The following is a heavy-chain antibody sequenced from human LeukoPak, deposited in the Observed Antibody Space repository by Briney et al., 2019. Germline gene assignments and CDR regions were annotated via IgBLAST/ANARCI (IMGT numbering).Heavy chain of an antibody. V-gene: IGHV3-9*01. CDR3: AKDASMGQQLVFDY. CDR2: ISWNSGSI. J-gene: IGHJ4*02. Sequence: GGSLRLSCAASGFTFDDYAMHWVRHAPGKGLEWVSGISWNSGSIGYADSVMGRFTISRDNAKNSLYLQMNSLRAEDTALYYCAKDASMGQQLVFDYWGQGTLVTVSS. D-gene: IGHD6-13*01. CDR1: GFTFDDYA.